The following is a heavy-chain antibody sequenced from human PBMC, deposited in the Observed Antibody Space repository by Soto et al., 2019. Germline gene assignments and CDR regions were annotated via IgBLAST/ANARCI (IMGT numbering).Heavy chain of an antibody. Sequence: SETLSLTCAVSGGSISSSNWWSWVRQPPGKGLEWIGETYHSGSSNYNPSLKSRVTISVDKSKNQSSLKWSSVTAADTAVYYCAIVDPNKDISAAGISEYLVYWGQGTLVTVSS. V-gene: IGHV4-4*02. CDR3: AIVDPNKDISAAGISEYLVY. J-gene: IGHJ4*02. CDR1: GGSISSSNW. D-gene: IGHD6-13*01. CDR2: TYHSGSS.